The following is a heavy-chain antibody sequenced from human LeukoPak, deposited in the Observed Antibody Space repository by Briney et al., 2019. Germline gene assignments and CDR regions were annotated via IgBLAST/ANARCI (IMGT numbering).Heavy chain of an antibody. J-gene: IGHJ4*02. CDR1: GGSISSDDYY. D-gene: IGHD2/OR15-2a*01. Sequence: SETLSLTCTVSGGSISSDDYYWSWIRQPPGKGLEWIGYIYYNGDTYYNPSLKSRVTISADTSKNQFSLKLSSVTAADTAVYYCARKLFRTTSHWGQGALVTVSP. CDR2: IYYNGDT. CDR3: ARKLFRTTSH. V-gene: IGHV4-30-4*08.